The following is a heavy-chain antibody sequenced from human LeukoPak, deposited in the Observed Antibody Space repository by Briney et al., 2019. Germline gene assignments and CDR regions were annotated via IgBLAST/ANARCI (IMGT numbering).Heavy chain of an antibody. J-gene: IGHJ4*02. CDR2: ISSSSSYI. CDR1: GFTFSSYS. D-gene: IGHD6-25*01. V-gene: IGHV3-21*01. Sequence: GGSLRLSCAASGFTFSSYSMNWVRQAPGKGLEWVSSISSSSSYIYYADSVKGRFTISRDNAKNSLYLQMNSLRAEDTAVYYCASTPPNQYSSDPDYWGQGTLVTVSS. CDR3: ASTPPNQYSSDPDY.